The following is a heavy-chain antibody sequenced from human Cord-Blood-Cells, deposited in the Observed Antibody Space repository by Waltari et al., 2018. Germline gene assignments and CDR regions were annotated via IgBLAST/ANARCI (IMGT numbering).Heavy chain of an antibody. CDR2: INPNSGGT. V-gene: IGHV1-2*02. CDR3: ARDQINWGSGGDY. CDR1: CYTFTGYY. D-gene: IGHD7-27*01. J-gene: IGHJ4*02. Sequence: QVQLVQSGAEVQKPGASVKLPCKASCYTFTGYYMHWMRQAPGQGLEWMGWINPNSGGTNYAQKFQGRVTMTRDTSISTAYMELSRLRSDDTAVYYCARDQINWGSGGDYWGQGTLVTVSS.